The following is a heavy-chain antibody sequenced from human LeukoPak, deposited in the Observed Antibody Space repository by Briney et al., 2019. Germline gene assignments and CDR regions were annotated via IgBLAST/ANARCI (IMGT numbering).Heavy chain of an antibody. D-gene: IGHD5-18*01. Sequence: GGSLRPSCAASGFTFSNYGMHWVRQAPGKGLEWVAVISYDGNNKYYADSVKGRFTISRDNSKNTLYLQMNSLRAEDTAVYYCAKDTSMVTWFDYWGRGTLVTVSS. V-gene: IGHV3-30*18. CDR3: AKDTSMVTWFDY. J-gene: IGHJ4*02. CDR1: GFTFSNYG. CDR2: ISYDGNNK.